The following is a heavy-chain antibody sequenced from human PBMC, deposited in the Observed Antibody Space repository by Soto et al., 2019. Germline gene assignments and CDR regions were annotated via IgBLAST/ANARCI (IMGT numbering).Heavy chain of an antibody. CDR2: MSHSGGT. D-gene: IGHD2-21*02. V-gene: IGHV4-34*01. CDR1: GGFVTSGSYY. J-gene: IGHJ3*02. Sequence: QVQLQQWGAGLLKPSETLSLTCAVYGGFVTSGSYYWSWIRQPPGKGLEWIGEMSHSGGTNFNTSLKRRVTISVDTSKNQFTLKMSSVTAADTALYYCSRVERGTATTVVDAFDIWGPGTMVTVSS. CDR3: SRVERGTATTVVDAFDI.